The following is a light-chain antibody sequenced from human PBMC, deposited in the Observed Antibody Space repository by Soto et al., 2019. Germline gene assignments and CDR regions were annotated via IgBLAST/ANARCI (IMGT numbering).Light chain of an antibody. J-gene: IGKJ5*01. Sequence: DIQMTQSPSSLSASVLYRVTITCRASQIISSYLNWYQQKPGKAPKLLIYAASSLQSGVPSSFSGSGSGTDFTLTISSMQPEDFATYYCQQSYSTPSITFGQRTRLEIK. V-gene: IGKV1-39*01. CDR2: AAS. CDR1: QIISSY. CDR3: QQSYSTPSIT.